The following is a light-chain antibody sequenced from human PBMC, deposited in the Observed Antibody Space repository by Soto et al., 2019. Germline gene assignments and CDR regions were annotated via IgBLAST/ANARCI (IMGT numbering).Light chain of an antibody. Sequence: EIVLTQSPDTLALSPGERATLSCRASQSVTSNYLAWYQQKPGQAPRLLIFGISSRATGIPDRFSGSGSGTDFTLTIARLEPEDFAVSSCQQYGSSYAFGQGTKLEIK. CDR1: QSVTSNY. CDR3: QQYGSSYA. CDR2: GIS. V-gene: IGKV3-20*01. J-gene: IGKJ2*01.